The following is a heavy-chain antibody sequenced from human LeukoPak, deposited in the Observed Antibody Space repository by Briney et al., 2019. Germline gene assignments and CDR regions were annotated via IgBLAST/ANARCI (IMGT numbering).Heavy chain of an antibody. Sequence: GESLRLSCALYGLTLSIHRMHWARQPPGEGVEWVAFISYDGSNKYYADSVKGRFTISRDNSKNTLYLQMNSLRAEDTAVYYCASEGIAAAADIWGQGTMVTVSS. CDR1: GLTLSIHR. CDR2: ISYDGSNK. CDR3: ASEGIAAAADI. V-gene: IGHV3-30*03. D-gene: IGHD6-13*01. J-gene: IGHJ3*02.